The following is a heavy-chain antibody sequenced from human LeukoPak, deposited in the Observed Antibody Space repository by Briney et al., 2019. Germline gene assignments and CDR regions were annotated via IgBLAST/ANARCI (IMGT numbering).Heavy chain of an antibody. V-gene: IGHV1-46*01. J-gene: IGHJ4*02. CDR3: VLGISAFDY. Sequence: GASVKVSCKASGYTFTSYYMHWVRQAPGQGLEWMGIINPSGGSTSYAQKLQGRVTMTRDMSTSTDYMELSSLRSEDRAVYYCVLGISAFDYWGQGTLVTVSS. CDR2: INPSGGST. CDR1: GYTFTSYY.